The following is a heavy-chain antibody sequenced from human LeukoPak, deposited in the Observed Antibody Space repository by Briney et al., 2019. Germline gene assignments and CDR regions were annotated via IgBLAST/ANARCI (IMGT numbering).Heavy chain of an antibody. CDR1: GFTFSRSW. CDR3: ARDPHYGAIDY. V-gene: IGHV3-7*01. Sequence: GVSLRLSCAASGFTFSRSWMAWVRQAPGKGLEWVADINPDGSQKYYVDSMQGRFTISRDNAKNSLDLQMNSLGAEDTAVYYCARDPHYGAIDYWGQGTLVTVSS. J-gene: IGHJ4*02. D-gene: IGHD4-17*01. CDR2: INPDGSQK.